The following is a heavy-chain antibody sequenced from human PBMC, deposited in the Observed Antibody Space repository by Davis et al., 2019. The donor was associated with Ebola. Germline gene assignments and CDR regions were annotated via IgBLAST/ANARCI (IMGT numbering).Heavy chain of an antibody. V-gene: IGHV4-34*01. Sequence: SETLSLTCAVYGGSFSGYYWSWIRQPPGKGLEWIGEINHSGSTNYNPSLKSRVTISVDTSKNQFSLKLSSVTAADTAVYYCARNPRATLIGYYYYYGMDVWGKGTTVTVSS. CDR2: INHSGST. J-gene: IGHJ6*04. CDR3: ARNPRATLIGYYYYYGMDV. CDR1: GGSFSGYY. D-gene: IGHD3-10*01.